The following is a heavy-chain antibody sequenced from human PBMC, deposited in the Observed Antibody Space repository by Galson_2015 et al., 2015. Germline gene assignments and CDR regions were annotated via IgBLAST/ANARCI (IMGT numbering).Heavy chain of an antibody. J-gene: IGHJ4*02. CDR3: ARGGIVVVPAAMFDY. CDR1: GYTFTSYY. Sequence: SVKVSCKASGYTFTSYYMHWVRQAPGQGLEWMGIINPSGGSTSYAQKFQDRVTMTRDTSTSTVYMELSSLRSEDTAVYYCARGGIVVVPAAMFDYWGQGTLVTVSS. D-gene: IGHD2-2*01. V-gene: IGHV1-46*01. CDR2: INPSGGST.